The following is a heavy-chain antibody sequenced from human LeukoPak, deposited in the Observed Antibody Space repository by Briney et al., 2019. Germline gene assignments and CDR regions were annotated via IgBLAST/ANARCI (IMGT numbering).Heavy chain of an antibody. CDR1: GYIFTDYY. V-gene: IGHV1-2*02. D-gene: IGHD6-13*01. CDR2: INPNSGGT. CDR3: ARDGGDSAAGTSYYYYMDV. J-gene: IGHJ6*03. Sequence: ASVKVSCKASGYIFTDYYLHWVRQAPGQGLEWMGWINPNSGGTNYAQKFQGRVTMTRDTSISTAYMELSRLRSDDTAVYYCARDGGDSAAGTSYYYYMDVWGKGTTVTVSS.